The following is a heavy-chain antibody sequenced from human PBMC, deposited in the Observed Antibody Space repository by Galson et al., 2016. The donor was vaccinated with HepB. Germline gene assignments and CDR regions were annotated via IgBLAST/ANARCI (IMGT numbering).Heavy chain of an antibody. J-gene: IGHJ4*02. CDR3: ARGDIVGAMFDY. V-gene: IGHV3-21*01. Sequence: LRLSCAASGFTFSSYSMNWVRQAPGKGLEWVSSISSSSSYIYYADSVKGRFTISRDNAKNSLYLQMNSLRAEDTAVYYCARGDIVGAMFDYWGQGTLVTVAS. CDR2: ISSSSSYI. D-gene: IGHD1-26*01. CDR1: GFTFSSYS.